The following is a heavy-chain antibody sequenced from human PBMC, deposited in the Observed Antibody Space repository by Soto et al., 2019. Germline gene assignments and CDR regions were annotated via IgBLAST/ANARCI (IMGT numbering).Heavy chain of an antibody. Sequence: GGSLRLSCVGSGFTFRSYGLHWVRQAPGKGLEWVAVISYDSTNEIDADSAKGRFTISRDNSKNTLYLLMNSLKPDDTAVYYCARDLYYDNSIYFDLWGQGTLVTVSS. CDR3: ARDLYYDNSIYFDL. J-gene: IGHJ4*02. CDR1: GFTFRSYG. CDR2: ISYDSTNE. V-gene: IGHV3-30*03. D-gene: IGHD3-22*01.